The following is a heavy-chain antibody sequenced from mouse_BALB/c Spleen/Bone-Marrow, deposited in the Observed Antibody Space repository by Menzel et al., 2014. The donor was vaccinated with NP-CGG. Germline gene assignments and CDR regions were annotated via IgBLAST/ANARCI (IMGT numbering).Heavy chain of an antibody. Sequence: QVQLQQPGAELVRPGSSVKISCESSGYVFSTYWINWVKQRPGQGLEWIGQIYPGDGDTDYNGKFKDKATLTADKSSNTDYMQLSSLTSEDSAVYFCARGGISVDYWGQGAPLTVSS. CDR3: ARGGISVDY. J-gene: IGHJ2*01. CDR2: IYPGDGDT. CDR1: GYVFSTYW. V-gene: IGHV1-80*01.